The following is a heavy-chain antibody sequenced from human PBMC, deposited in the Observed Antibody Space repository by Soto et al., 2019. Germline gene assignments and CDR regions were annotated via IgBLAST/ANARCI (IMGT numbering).Heavy chain of an antibody. CDR2: INPNSGGT. D-gene: IGHD3-10*01. Sequence: ASVKVSCKASGYTFTGYYMHWVRQAPGQGLEWMGWINPNSGGTNYAQKFQGWVTMTRDTSISTAYMELSRLRSDDTAVYYCARARITMVRGVIPDYYYYGMDVWGQGTTATVSS. CDR3: ARARITMVRGVIPDYYYYGMDV. V-gene: IGHV1-2*04. CDR1: GYTFTGYY. J-gene: IGHJ6*02.